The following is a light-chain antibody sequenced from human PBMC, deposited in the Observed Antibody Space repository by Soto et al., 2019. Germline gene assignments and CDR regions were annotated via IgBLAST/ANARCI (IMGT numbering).Light chain of an antibody. CDR3: CSYAGSSTYV. J-gene: IGLJ1*01. V-gene: IGLV2-23*02. Sequence: QSALTQPASVSGSPGQSITISCTGTSSDVGSYNVVSWYQHHPGEAPKLMIYDVTKRPSGVSNRFSGSKSGNTASLTISGLQAEDEADYYCCSYAGSSTYVFGTGTKLTVL. CDR1: SSDVGSYNV. CDR2: DVT.